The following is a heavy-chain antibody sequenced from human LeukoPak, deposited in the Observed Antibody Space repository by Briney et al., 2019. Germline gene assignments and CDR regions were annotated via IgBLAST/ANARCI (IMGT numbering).Heavy chain of an antibody. CDR3: AKDGGTYSLDY. J-gene: IGHJ4*02. Sequence: QPGGSLRLSXAASGFSFSTYGMHWVRQAPGKGLEWVAFIWYEGSNKYHADSVKGRFTISRDNSKNTLYLQMNSLRVEDTAVYYCAKDGGTYSLDYWGQGTLVTVSS. V-gene: IGHV3-30*02. CDR2: IWYEGSNK. CDR1: GFSFSTYG. D-gene: IGHD1-26*01.